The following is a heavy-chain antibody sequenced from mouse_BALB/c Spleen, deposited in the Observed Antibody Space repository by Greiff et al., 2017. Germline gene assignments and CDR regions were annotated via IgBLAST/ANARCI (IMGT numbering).Heavy chain of an antibody. CDR3: ARHLLRVSYFDY. D-gene: IGHD1-1*01. J-gene: IGHJ2*01. CDR1: GFAFSSYD. V-gene: IGHV5-12-1*01. CDR2: ISSGGGST. Sequence: EVKLMESGGGLVKPGGSLKLSCAASGFAFSSYDMSWVRQTPEKRLEWVAYISSGGGSTYYPDTVKGRFTISRDNAKNTLYLQMSSLKSEDTAMYYCARHLLRVSYFDYWGQGTTLTVSS.